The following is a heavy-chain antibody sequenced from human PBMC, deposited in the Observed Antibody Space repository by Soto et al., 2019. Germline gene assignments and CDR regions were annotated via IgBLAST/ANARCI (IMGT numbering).Heavy chain of an antibody. CDR2: INPNSGGT. V-gene: IGHV1-2*02. Sequence: ASVKVSCKASGYTFTGYYMHWVRQAPGQGLEWMGWINPNSGGTNYAQKFQGRVTMTRDTSISTAYMERSRLRSDDTAVYYCARDSSGYQNWFDPWGQGTLVTVSS. J-gene: IGHJ5*02. CDR1: GYTFTGYY. D-gene: IGHD3-22*01. CDR3: ARDSSGYQNWFDP.